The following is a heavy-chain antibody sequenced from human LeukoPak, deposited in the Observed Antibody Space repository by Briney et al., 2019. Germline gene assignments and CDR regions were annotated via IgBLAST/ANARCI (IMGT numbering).Heavy chain of an antibody. D-gene: IGHD6-13*01. CDR2: ISYDGSNI. V-gene: IGHV3-30*03. CDR3: ARDPYSSSSGSGDY. Sequence: PGGSLRPSCAASGFTFSIYGMHWVPQAPGKGLECVAVISYDGSNIYYADSVKGRFTISRDNARNTLFLQMNSLRAEDTAVYYCARDPYSSSSGSGDYWGQGTLVTVSS. CDR1: GFTFSIYG. J-gene: IGHJ4*02.